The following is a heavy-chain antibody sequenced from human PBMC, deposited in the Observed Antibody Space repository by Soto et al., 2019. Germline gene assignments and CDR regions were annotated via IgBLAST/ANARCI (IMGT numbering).Heavy chain of an antibody. Sequence: QITLKESAPPRVKPTQTLTLTCTFSGFSLTSRPMGVGWIRQPPGKALEWLAFIYWDDDKRYNPSLRSRLTITKDTSGSQVVLTMTNMDPVDTATYYCAHRLSGYNWNGGYFDYWGQGALVTVSS. J-gene: IGHJ4*02. CDR3: AHRLSGYNWNGGYFDY. CDR1: GFSLTSRPMG. V-gene: IGHV2-5*02. D-gene: IGHD1-1*01. CDR2: IYWDDDK.